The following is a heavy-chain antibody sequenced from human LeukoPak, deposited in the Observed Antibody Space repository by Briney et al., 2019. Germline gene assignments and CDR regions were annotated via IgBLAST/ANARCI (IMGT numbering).Heavy chain of an antibody. Sequence: GGSLRLSCAASGFTFSSYSMNWVRQAPGKGLEWVSYISRSSRTTYYADPVKGRFTISRDNAKSSLYLQMNSLRDEDTAVYYCARDYDILTGYSRFDPWGQGTLVTVSS. J-gene: IGHJ5*02. V-gene: IGHV3-48*02. D-gene: IGHD3-9*01. CDR2: ISRSSRTT. CDR1: GFTFSSYS. CDR3: ARDYDILTGYSRFDP.